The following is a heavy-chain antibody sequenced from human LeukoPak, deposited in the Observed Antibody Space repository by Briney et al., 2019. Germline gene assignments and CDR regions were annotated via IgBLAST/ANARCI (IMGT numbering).Heavy chain of an antibody. CDR2: IKTDGSDR. J-gene: IGHJ4*02. CDR1: GFRFSDYW. D-gene: IGHD3-22*01. V-gene: IGHV3-74*01. Sequence: PGGSLRLSCVVSGFRFSDYWMHWVRKAPGKGLVWVSGIKTDGSDRRYADFVTGRFTISRDNAKNSLYLQMNSLRAEDTAVYYCARVPYGSSGYYSDYWGQGTLVTVSS. CDR3: ARVPYGSSGYYSDY.